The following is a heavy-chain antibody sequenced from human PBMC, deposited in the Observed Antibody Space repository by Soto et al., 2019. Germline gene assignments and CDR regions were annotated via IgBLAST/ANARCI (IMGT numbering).Heavy chain of an antibody. CDR2: IIPIFGTA. Sequence: SVKVSCKASGGTFSSYAISWVRQAPGQGLEWMGGIIPIFGTANYAQKFQGRVTITADESTSTAYMELSSLRSEDTAVYYCARDDPAPRNYYDSSGYYSNWGQGTLVTVSS. J-gene: IGHJ4*02. V-gene: IGHV1-69*13. CDR3: ARDDPAPRNYYDSSGYYSN. D-gene: IGHD3-22*01. CDR1: GGTFSSYA.